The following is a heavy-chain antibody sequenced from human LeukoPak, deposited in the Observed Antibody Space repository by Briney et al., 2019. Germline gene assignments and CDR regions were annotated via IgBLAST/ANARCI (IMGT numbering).Heavy chain of an antibody. CDR1: GGSISSSSYY. CDR2: IYYSGST. Sequence: SETLSLTCTGSGGSISSSSYYWGWIRQPPGKGLEWIGSIYYSGSTYYNPSLKSRVTISVDTSKNQFSLKLSSVTAADTAVYYCARHPRYCSGGSCYFDYWGQGTLVTVSS. J-gene: IGHJ4*02. V-gene: IGHV4-39*01. CDR3: ARHPRYCSGGSCYFDY. D-gene: IGHD2-15*01.